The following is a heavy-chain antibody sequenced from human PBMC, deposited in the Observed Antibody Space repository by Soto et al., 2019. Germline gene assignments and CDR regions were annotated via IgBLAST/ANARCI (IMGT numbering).Heavy chain of an antibody. CDR1: GGSISTNDW. J-gene: IGHJ5*02. CDR3: ATRDCTNNVCHFP. CDR2: IHHTGSTT. Sequence: QVQLQESGPGLVKPSETLSLTCAVSGGSISTNDWWTWVRQPPGKGLEWIGDIHHTGSTTNYSPSLQRRVTVSIAKSENQFSLRLTSVTAADTAVYYCATRDCTNNVCHFPWGQGTLVTVSS. V-gene: IGHV4-4*02. D-gene: IGHD2-8*01.